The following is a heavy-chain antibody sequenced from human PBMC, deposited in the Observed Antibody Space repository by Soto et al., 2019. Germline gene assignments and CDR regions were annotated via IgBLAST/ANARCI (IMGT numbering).Heavy chain of an antibody. D-gene: IGHD6-13*01. J-gene: IGHJ4*02. CDR2: ISSSSSYT. V-gene: IGHV3-11*06. CDR1: GFTFSDYY. Sequence: GESLKISCAASGFTFSDYYMSWIRQAPGKGLEWVSYISSSSSYTNYADSVKGRFTISRDNAKNSLYLQMNSLRAEDTAVYYCARDKPYSSSWPLDYWGQGTLVTVSS. CDR3: ARDKPYSSSWPLDY.